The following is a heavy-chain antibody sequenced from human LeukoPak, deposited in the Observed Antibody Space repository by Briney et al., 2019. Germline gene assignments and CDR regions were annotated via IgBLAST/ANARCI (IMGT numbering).Heavy chain of an antibody. CDR2: ISHDENNI. CDR1: GFTFSSYA. Sequence: GRSLRLSCAASGFTFSSYAMHWVRQAPGMGLEWVAVISHDENNIYYADSVKGQFTISRDTSKNTVYLQMSSLRPEDTALYYCAKGVRTETYYNAFDWGQGTLVTVSS. V-gene: IGHV3-30*18. CDR3: AKGVRTETYYNAFD. J-gene: IGHJ4*02. D-gene: IGHD3-10*01.